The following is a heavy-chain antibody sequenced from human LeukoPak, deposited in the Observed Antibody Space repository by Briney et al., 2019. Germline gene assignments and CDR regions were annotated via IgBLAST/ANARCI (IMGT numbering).Heavy chain of an antibody. CDR2: INPSGGST. CDR1: GYTFTSYY. Sequence: ASVKVSCKASGYTFTSYYMHWVRQAPGQGLGWMGIINPSGGSTAYAQKLQGRVTLTRDTSTSTVYMELSSLRSEDTAVYYCARDFDITRRTYYFDYWGQGTLVTVSS. CDR3: ARDFDITRRTYYFDY. J-gene: IGHJ4*02. D-gene: IGHD3-9*01. V-gene: IGHV1-46*04.